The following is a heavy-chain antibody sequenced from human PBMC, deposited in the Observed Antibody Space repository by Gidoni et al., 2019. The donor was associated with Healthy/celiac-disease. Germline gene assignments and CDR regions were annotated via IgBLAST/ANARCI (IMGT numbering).Heavy chain of an antibody. J-gene: IGHJ1*01. Sequence: EVQLLESGGGLVQPGGSLRLSCAASGFTFSSYAMSWVRQAPGKGLEWVSAISGSGGSTYYADSVKGRFTISRDNSKNTLYLQMNSLRAEDTAVFYCAKPDDYGDTRGNFQHWGQGTLVTVSS. D-gene: IGHD4-17*01. CDR3: AKPDDYGDTRGNFQH. V-gene: IGHV3-23*01. CDR1: GFTFSSYA. CDR2: ISGSGGST.